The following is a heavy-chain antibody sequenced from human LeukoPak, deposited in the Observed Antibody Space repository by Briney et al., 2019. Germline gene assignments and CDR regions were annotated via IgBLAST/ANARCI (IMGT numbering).Heavy chain of an antibody. CDR1: AFSFSDYG. V-gene: IGHV3-21*01. CDR3: ARSTFGGVIVY. D-gene: IGHD3-16*02. Sequence: GGSLRLSCAASAFSFSDYGMNWVRQAPGKGLEWVSFLTSSSGYTQYADSVEGRFTISRDNAKNSLYLQMNSLRAEDTAVYYCARSTFGGVIVYWGQGTLVTVSS. CDR2: LTSSSGYT. J-gene: IGHJ4*02.